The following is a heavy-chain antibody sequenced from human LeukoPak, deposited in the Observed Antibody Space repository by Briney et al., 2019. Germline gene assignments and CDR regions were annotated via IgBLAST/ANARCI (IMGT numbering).Heavy chain of an antibody. J-gene: IGHJ6*02. CDR3: ARGSGTPLQYGMDV. D-gene: IGHD1-1*01. CDR2: INHSGST. CDR1: GGSFSGYY. V-gene: IGHV4-34*01. Sequence: SETLSLTCAVYGGSFSGYYWSWIRQPPGKGLEWIGEINHSGSTNYNPSLKSRVTISVDTSKNQFSLKLSSVTAADTAVYYCARGSGTPLQYGMDVWGQGTTVTVSS.